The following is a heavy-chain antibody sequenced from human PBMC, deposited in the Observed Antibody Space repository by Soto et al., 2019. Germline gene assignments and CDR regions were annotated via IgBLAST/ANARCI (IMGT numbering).Heavy chain of an antibody. J-gene: IGHJ3*02. Sequence: QVQLVASGGGVAQPGESLRLSCAASGFGISNYGMHWVRQAPGKGLEWVAVIWKDENNKYYRDSVKGRLTISSDNSNNTVELEMSMLRGEDTAVYSWTRGEAWTDAAFYIWDQGTMVNVAS. V-gene: IGHV3-33*01. CDR3: TRGEAWTDAAFYI. CDR1: GFGISNYG. CDR2: IWKDENNK. D-gene: IGHD3-3*02.